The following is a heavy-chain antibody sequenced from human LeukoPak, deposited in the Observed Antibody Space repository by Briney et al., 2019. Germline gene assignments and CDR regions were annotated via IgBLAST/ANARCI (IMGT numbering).Heavy chain of an antibody. CDR2: IYYSGST. Sequence: PSETLSLTCAVYGGSFSGYYWSWIRQHPGKGLEWIGYIYYSGSTYYNPSLKSRVTISVDTSKNQFSLKLSSVTAADTAVYYCARAPYYYDSSGYLYMIDYWGQGTLVTVSS. V-gene: IGHV4-31*11. CDR1: GGSFSGYY. CDR3: ARAPYYYDSSGYLYMIDY. J-gene: IGHJ4*02. D-gene: IGHD3-22*01.